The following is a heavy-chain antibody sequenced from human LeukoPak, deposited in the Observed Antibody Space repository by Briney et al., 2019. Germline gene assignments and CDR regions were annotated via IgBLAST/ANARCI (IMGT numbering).Heavy chain of an antibody. D-gene: IGHD4-17*01. Sequence: GGSLRLSCAASRFTFSSYAISWVRQAPGKGLEWVSAISGSGGSTYYADSVKGRFTISRDNSKNTLYLQMNSLRAEDTAVYYCASPWGDYQGSYFDYWGQGTLVTVSS. CDR2: ISGSGGST. CDR3: ASPWGDYQGSYFDY. CDR1: RFTFSSYA. J-gene: IGHJ4*02. V-gene: IGHV3-23*01.